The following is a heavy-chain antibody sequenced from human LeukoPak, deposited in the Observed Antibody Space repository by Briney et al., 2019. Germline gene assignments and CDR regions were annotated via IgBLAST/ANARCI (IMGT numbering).Heavy chain of an antibody. D-gene: IGHD5-12*01. CDR1: GFTFSSSW. Sequence: QSGGSLRLSCAASGFTFSSSWMHWVRQGPGKGLEWVSLIIASSGSTFYADSVKGRFTISRDNSKNTLYLQMNSLRAEDTAVYYCAKGAYDYIEMGYFDYWGQGTLVTVSS. J-gene: IGHJ4*02. V-gene: IGHV3-23*01. CDR3: AKGAYDYIEMGYFDY. CDR2: IIASSGST.